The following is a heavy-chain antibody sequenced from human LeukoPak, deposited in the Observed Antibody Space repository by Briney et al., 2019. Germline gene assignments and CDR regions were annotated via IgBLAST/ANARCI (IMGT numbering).Heavy chain of an antibody. D-gene: IGHD2-21*02. CDR1: GFVFSDYG. V-gene: IGHV3-30*02. Sequence: GGSLRLSCAASGFVFSDYGMHWVRQAPGKGLEWVAFVRFDGSSEYYPDSVKGRFTISRDNSKNKLYLQMNSLRVGDTAVYSCAKESGGDYHSEGPHYLGLGTLVTVSS. J-gene: IGHJ4*02. CDR3: AKESGGDYHSEGPHY. CDR2: VRFDGSSE.